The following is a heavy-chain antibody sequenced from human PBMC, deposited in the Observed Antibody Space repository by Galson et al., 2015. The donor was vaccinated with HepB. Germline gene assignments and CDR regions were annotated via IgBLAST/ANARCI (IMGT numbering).Heavy chain of an antibody. CDR2: ISGSGGST. D-gene: IGHD4-17*01. V-gene: IGHV3-23*01. Sequence: SLRLSCAASGFTFSSYAMSWVRQAPGKGLEWVSAISGSGGSTYHADSVKGRFTISRDNSKNTLYLQMNSLRAEDTAVYYCAKVATVTTQYNWFDPWGQGTLVTVSS. CDR1: GFTFSSYA. J-gene: IGHJ5*02. CDR3: AKVATVTTQYNWFDP.